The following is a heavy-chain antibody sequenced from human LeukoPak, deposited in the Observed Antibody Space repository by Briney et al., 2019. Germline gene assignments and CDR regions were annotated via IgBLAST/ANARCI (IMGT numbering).Heavy chain of an antibody. D-gene: IGHD6-19*01. V-gene: IGHV4-34*01. CDR3: ARGPPRYRSGWRDPYYYYYMDV. CDR2: INHSGST. J-gene: IGHJ6*03. CDR1: GGSFSGYY. Sequence: ASETLSLTCAVYGGSFSGYYWRWIRQPPGKGLEWIGEINHSGSTNYNPSLKSRVTISLDTSKNQFSLKLSSVTAADTAVYYCARGPPRYRSGWRDPYYYYYMDVWGKGTTVTVSS.